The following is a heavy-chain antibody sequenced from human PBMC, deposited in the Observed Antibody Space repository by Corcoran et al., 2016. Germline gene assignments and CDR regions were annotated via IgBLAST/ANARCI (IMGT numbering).Heavy chain of an antibody. CDR1: GGSFSRFS. D-gene: IGHD5-18*01. V-gene: IGHV1-69*01. J-gene: IGHJ4*02. CDR2: IIPMFGTA. Sequence: QVQLVQSGAEVKKPGSSVKISCKASGGSFSRFSISWVRQAPGQGLEWMGGIIPMFGTANYAQKFQGRVTITADESTTTAYMELNSVKSDDTAVYYCARGSGDRDTEVVRPFDYWGQGTLVTVSS. CDR3: ARGSGDRDTEVVRPFDY.